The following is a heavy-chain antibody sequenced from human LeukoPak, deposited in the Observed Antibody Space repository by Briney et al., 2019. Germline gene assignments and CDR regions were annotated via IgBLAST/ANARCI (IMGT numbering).Heavy chain of an antibody. Sequence: ASVKVSCKASGYTFTSYGISWVRQAPGQGLEWMGWISAYNGNTNYAQKLQGRVTMTTDTSTSTAYMELRSLRSDDTAVYYCAREVKQWLVVDYYYMDVWGKGTTVTVSS. CDR3: AREVKQWLVVDYYYMDV. J-gene: IGHJ6*03. V-gene: IGHV1-18*01. CDR1: GYTFTSYG. D-gene: IGHD6-19*01. CDR2: ISAYNGNT.